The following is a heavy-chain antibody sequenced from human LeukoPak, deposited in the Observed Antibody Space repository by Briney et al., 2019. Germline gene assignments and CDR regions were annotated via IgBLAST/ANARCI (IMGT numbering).Heavy chain of an antibody. CDR3: ARDRLGYCSGGSCYLNYYYYYMDV. V-gene: IGHV3-7*01. J-gene: IGHJ6*03. CDR2: IKQDGSEK. CDR1: RFTSSIYW. D-gene: IGHD2-15*01. Sequence: RRSPRLSPAASRFTSSIYWMSCGPQSPSKGREWVANIKQDGSEKYYMDSVKGRFTISRDNAKNSLYLQMNSLRAEDTAVYYCARDRLGYCSGGSCYLNYYYYYMDVWGKGTTVTVSS.